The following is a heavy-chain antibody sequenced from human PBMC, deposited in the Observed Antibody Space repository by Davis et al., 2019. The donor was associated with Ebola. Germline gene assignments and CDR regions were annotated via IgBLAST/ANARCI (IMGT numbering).Heavy chain of an antibody. J-gene: IGHJ2*01. D-gene: IGHD3-22*01. V-gene: IGHV5-51*01. CDR2: IYPGDSDT. Sequence: PGGSLRLSCKTSGYTFTNHWIGWVRQMPGKGPEWMGIIYPGDSDTRYSPSFQGQVTISADISISTAYLQWSSLKASDTAIYYCARRAHLYDDSGYPVLGWYFDFWGRGTQVTVSS. CDR3: ARRAHLYDDSGYPVLGWYFDF. CDR1: GYTFTNHW.